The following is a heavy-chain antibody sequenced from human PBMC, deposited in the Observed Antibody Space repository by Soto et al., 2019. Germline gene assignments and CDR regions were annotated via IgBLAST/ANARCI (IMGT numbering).Heavy chain of an antibody. J-gene: IGHJ6*02. V-gene: IGHV1-18*01. CDR3: AYGGNSGYYYYGMDV. D-gene: IGHD4-17*01. CDR1: GYTFTSYG. CDR2: ISAYNGNT. Sequence: ASVKVSCKASGYTFTSYGISWVRQAPGQGLEWMGWISAYNGNTNYAQKLQGSVTMTTDTSTSTAYMELRSLRSDDTAVYYCAYGGNSGYYYYGMDVWGQGTTVTVSS.